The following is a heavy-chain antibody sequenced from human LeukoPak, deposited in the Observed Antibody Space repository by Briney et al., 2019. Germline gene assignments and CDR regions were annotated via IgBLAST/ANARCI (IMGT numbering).Heavy chain of an antibody. Sequence: GGSLRLSCAASGFTFDDYAMHWVRQAPGKGLEWVSGISWNSGSIGYADSVKGRFTISRDNAKNSLYLQMNSLRAEDTALYYCARFPSQLPRGYFDYWGQGTLVTVSS. CDR3: ARFPSQLPRGYFDY. J-gene: IGHJ4*02. D-gene: IGHD2-2*01. CDR2: ISWNSGSI. CDR1: GFTFDDYA. V-gene: IGHV3-9*01.